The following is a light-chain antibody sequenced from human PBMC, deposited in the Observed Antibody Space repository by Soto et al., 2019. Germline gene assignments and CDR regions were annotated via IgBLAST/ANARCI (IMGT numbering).Light chain of an antibody. CDR1: QSVSTS. CDR3: QVRDVWPS. V-gene: IGKV3-11*01. J-gene: IGKJ1*01. Sequence: IVLTQSPVTLAVSPGESAVLSCRASQSVSTSLAWYQHKPGQAPRLFIYDASQRAPGIPARFTGSGSGAHFTLTISSLEPEDIAVYYCQVRDVWPSFGQGTKVEIK. CDR2: DAS.